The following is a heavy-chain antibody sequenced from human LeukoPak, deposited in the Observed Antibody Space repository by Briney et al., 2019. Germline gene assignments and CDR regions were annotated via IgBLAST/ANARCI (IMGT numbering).Heavy chain of an antibody. CDR3: AKGDQYIKDRFDP. Sequence: GGSLRLSCAASGFTFSSCAMHWVRQAPGKGLQWVSSISGSGAYTYYADSVKGRFTIARDSSKNTLYLQLNSLRAEDTAVYYCAKGDQYIKDRFDPWGQGTLLIVSS. J-gene: IGHJ5*02. V-gene: IGHV3-23*01. CDR2: ISGSGAYT. CDR1: GFTFSSCA. D-gene: IGHD2/OR15-2a*01.